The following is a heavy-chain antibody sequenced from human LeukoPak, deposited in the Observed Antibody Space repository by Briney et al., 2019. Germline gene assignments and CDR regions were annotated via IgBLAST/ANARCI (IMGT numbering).Heavy chain of an antibody. J-gene: IGHJ4*02. D-gene: IGHD6-6*01. CDR2: IKSKTDGGTT. CDR1: GFTFSSYS. CDR3: ARVRYSSSSGSPSYGDSDY. V-gene: IGHV3-15*01. Sequence: GGSLRLSCAASGFTFSSYSMSWVRQAPGKGLEWVGRIKSKTDGGTTDYAAPVKGRFTISRDNAKNSLYLQMNSLRAEDTAVYYCARVRYSSSSGSPSYGDSDYWGQGTLVTVSS.